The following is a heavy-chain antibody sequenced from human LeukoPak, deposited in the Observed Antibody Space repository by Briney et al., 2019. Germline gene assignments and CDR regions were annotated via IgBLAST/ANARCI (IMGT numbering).Heavy chain of an antibody. CDR2: IYYSGST. CDR3: ARLRIAAAGTPIDY. J-gene: IGHJ4*02. Sequence: PSETLSLTCTVSGGSVSSGSYYWSWIRQPPGKGLEWIGYIYYSGSTNYNPSLKSRVTISVDTSKNQFSLKLRSVTAADTAVYYCARLRIAAAGTPIDYWGQGTLVTVSS. CDR1: GGSVSSGSYY. D-gene: IGHD6-13*01. V-gene: IGHV4-61*01.